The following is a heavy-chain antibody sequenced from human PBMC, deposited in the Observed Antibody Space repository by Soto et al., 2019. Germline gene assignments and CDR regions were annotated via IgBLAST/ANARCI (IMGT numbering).Heavy chain of an antibody. J-gene: IGHJ6*02. CDR2: ISSSSSYI. CDR3: ARGWAKHIVVVTAIPV. CDR1: GFTFSDYY. D-gene: IGHD2-21*02. Sequence: QVQLVESGGGLVKPGGSLRLSCAASGFTFSDYYMSWIRQAPGKGLEWVSYISSSSSYIYYADSVKGRFTISRDNAKNSLYLQMNSLRAEDTAVYYCARGWAKHIVVVTAIPVWGQGTTVTVSS. V-gene: IGHV3-11*06.